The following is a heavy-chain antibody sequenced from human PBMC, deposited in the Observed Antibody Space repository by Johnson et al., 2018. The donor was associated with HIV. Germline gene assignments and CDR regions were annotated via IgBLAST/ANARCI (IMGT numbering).Heavy chain of an antibody. J-gene: IGHJ3*02. CDR2: INSDGSST. CDR3: ARLPSGYSRDDLDI. Sequence: VQLVESGGGLVQPGGSLRLSCAASGFTFSSYWMHWVRQAPGKGLVWVSRINSDGSSTSYADSVKGRFTISRDNSKNTLYLQMNSLRAEDTAVYYCARLPSGYSRDDLDIWGQGTMVTVSS. V-gene: IGHV3-74*02. D-gene: IGHD5-18*01. CDR1: GFTFSSYW.